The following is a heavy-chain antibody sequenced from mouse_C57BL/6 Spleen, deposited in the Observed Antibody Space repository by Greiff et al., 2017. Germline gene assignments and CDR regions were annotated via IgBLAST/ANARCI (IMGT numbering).Heavy chain of an antibody. V-gene: IGHV1-69*01. CDR3: SRSYVDY. Sequence: QVQLQQPGAELVMPGASVKLSCKASGYTFTSYWMHWVKQRPGQGLEGIGEIDPSDSYTNYNQKFKGKSTLTVDKSSSTAYMQLSSLTSEDSAVYYCSRSYVDYWGQGTTLTVSS. CDR2: IDPSDSYT. CDR1: GYTFTSYW. J-gene: IGHJ2*01.